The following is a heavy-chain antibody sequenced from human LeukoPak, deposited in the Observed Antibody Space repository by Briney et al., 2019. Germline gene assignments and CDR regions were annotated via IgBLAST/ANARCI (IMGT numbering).Heavy chain of an antibody. CDR2: ISYDGSNK. D-gene: IGHD1-26*01. Sequence: PGRSLRLSCAASGFTFSSYAMHWVRQAPGKGLEWVAVISYDGSNKYYADSVKGRFTISRDNSKNTLYLQMNSLRAEDTAVYYCALCYIVGAVDYFDYWGQGTLVTVSS. V-gene: IGHV3-30-3*01. CDR3: ALCYIVGAVDYFDY. CDR1: GFTFSSYA. J-gene: IGHJ4*02.